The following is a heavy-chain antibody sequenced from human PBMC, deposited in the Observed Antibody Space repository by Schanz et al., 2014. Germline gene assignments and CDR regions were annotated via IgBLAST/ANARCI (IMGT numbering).Heavy chain of an antibody. V-gene: IGHV3-53*01. Sequence: EVQLVESGGGLIQPGGSLRLSCAVSGFTVNTNYMSWVRQAPRKGLEWISSMYINSGSTQYADSVKGRFIISRDSSNNTLFLQMNSLRAEDTAVYFCARDGGRDGHNLAFDVWGQGTLVTVSS. J-gene: IGHJ3*01. CDR3: ARDGGRDGHNLAFDV. CDR1: GFTVNTNY. CDR2: MYINSGST. D-gene: IGHD2-15*01.